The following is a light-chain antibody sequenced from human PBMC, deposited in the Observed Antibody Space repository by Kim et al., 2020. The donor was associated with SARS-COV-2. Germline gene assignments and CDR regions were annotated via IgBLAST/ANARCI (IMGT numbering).Light chain of an antibody. J-gene: IGLJ3*02. CDR3: QVWDSSSDHRV. Sequence: YELTQPPSVSVAPGKTARITCGGNNIGSKSVHWYQQKPGQAPVLVIYYDSDRPSGIPERFSGSNSGNTATLTISRVEAGDEADYYCQVWDSSSDHRVFGGGTQLPVL. V-gene: IGLV3-21*04. CDR2: YDS. CDR1: NIGSKS.